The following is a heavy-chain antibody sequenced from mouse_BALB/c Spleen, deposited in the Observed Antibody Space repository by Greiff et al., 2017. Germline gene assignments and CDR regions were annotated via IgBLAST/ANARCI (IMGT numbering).Heavy chain of an antibody. CDR2: ISSGGST. J-gene: IGHJ2*01. D-gene: IGHD1-1*01. CDR3: ASTVAYFDY. CDR1: GFTFSSYA. Sequence: EVMLVESGGGLVKPGGSLKLSCAASGFTFSSYAMSWVRQTPEKRLEWVASISSGGSTYYPDSVKGRFTISRDNARNILYLQMSSLRSEDTAMYYCASTVAYFDYWGQGTTLTVSS. V-gene: IGHV5-6-5*01.